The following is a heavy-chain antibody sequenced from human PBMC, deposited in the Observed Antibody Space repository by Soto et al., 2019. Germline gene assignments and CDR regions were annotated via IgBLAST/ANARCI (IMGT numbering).Heavy chain of an antibody. CDR3: ARDLYYYGSGSFEGMDV. CDR1: GGSISSGGYY. J-gene: IGHJ6*02. Sequence: PSETLSLTCTVSGGSISSGGYYWSWIRQHPGKGLEWIGYIYYSGSTYYNPSLKSRVTISVDTSKNQFSLKLSSVTAADTAVYYRARDLYYYGSGSFEGMDVWGQGTTVTVSS. CDR2: IYYSGST. D-gene: IGHD3-10*01. V-gene: IGHV4-31*03.